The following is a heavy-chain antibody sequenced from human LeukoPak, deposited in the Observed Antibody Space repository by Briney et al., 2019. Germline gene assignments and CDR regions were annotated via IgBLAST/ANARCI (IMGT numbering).Heavy chain of an antibody. CDR1: GFTFDDYA. J-gene: IGHJ3*02. D-gene: IGHD3-10*01. CDR2: ISWNSGSI. V-gene: IGHV3-9*01. CDR3: AKIYGSGSYAFDI. Sequence: GGSLRLSCAASGFTFDDYAMHWVRQAPGKGLEWVSGISWNSGSIGYADSVKGRFTISRDNAKNSLYLQMNSLRAEDTALYYCAKIYGSGSYAFDIWGQGTMVTVSS.